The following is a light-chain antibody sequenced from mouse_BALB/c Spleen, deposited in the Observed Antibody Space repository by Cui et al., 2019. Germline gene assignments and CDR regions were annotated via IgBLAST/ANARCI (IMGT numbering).Light chain of an antibody. Sequence: IQMTQSPSPLSASLGGKVTITSKGSHDINKYIAWNQDKTGKGPRLLIHYTTTLRPGNTSRFRGSGSGRDYSFSISNLEPEDIETYYCQQYDNLWTFGGGTKLEIK. V-gene: IGKV19-93*01. CDR1: HDINKY. CDR2: YTT. J-gene: IGKJ1*01. CDR3: QQYDNLWT.